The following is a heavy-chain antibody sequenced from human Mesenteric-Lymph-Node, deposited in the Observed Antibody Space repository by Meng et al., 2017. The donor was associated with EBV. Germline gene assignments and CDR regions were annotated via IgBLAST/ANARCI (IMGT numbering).Heavy chain of an antibody. J-gene: IGHJ4*02. D-gene: IGHD3-16*02. CDR1: GGSFSGFY. CDR3: ARIRSIWGTYQNYYFDS. CDR2: INHSGFS. Sequence: LQQVGAGLLKPSETLALNCAVYGGSFSGFYWTWIRQSPGRDLEWIGEINHSGFSKYNPSLKSRLTISLDTSKNQVSLTLGSVTAADTAVYYCARIRSIWGTYQNYYFDSWGQGTLVTVSS. V-gene: IGHV4-34*01.